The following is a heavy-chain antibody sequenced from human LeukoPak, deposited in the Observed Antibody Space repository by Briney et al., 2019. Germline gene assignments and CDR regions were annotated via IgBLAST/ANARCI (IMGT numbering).Heavy chain of an antibody. CDR1: GYTFTSYD. D-gene: IGHD6-19*01. Sequence: GASVKVSCKASGYTFTSYDINWVRQATGQGLEWMGWMNPNSGNTGYAQKFQGRVTMTRNTSISTAYMELSSLRSEDTAVYYCARGGRSGWYRIGYAFDIWGQGTMVTVSS. CDR2: MNPNSGNT. J-gene: IGHJ3*02. V-gene: IGHV1-8*01. CDR3: ARGGRSGWYRIGYAFDI.